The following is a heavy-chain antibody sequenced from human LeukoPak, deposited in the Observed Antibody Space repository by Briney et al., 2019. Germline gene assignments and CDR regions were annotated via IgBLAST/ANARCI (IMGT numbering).Heavy chain of an antibody. CDR2: MNPNSGNT. J-gene: IGHJ3*02. Sequence: WASVKVSCKASGYTFTGYYMHWVRQAPGQGLEWMGWMNPNSGNTGYAQKFQGRVTMTRNTSISTAYMELSSLRSEDTAVYYCARGGYGGNSDAFDIWGQGTMVTVSS. CDR3: ARGGYGGNSDAFDI. CDR1: GYTFTGYY. D-gene: IGHD4-23*01. V-gene: IGHV1-8*02.